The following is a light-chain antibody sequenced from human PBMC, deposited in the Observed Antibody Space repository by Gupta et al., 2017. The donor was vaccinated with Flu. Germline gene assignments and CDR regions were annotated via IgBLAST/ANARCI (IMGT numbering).Light chain of an antibody. V-gene: IGKV3-20*01. CDR2: GAS. CDR1: QSVTSSY. J-gene: IGKJ1*01. CDR3: QQYGLSPKT. Sequence: GTLSLSPGERATLSCRASQSVTSSYLAWYQQKPGQSPRLLIYGASSRATGIPDRFSGSGSGTDFTLTISRLEPEDFAVYYCQQYGLSPKTFGQGTKVEV.